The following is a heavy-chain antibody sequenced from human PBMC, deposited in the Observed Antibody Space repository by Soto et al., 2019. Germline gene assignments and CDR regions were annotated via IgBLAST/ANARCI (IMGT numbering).Heavy chain of an antibody. J-gene: IGHJ6*02. D-gene: IGHD1-1*01. CDR3: ARERTGTTSMDV. CDR1: GYTFTSYD. V-gene: IGHV1-8*01. CDR2: MNPNSGNT. Sequence: QVQLVQSGAEVKKPGASVKVSCKAPGYTFTSYDINWVRQATGQGHEWMGWMNPNSGNTGYAQKFQGRVTMTRNNSISTAYMERSSLRSEGTAVYYCARERTGTTSMDVWGQGTTVTVSS.